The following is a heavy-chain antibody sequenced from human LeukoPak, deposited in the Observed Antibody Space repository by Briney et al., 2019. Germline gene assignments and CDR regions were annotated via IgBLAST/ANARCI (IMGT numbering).Heavy chain of an antibody. D-gene: IGHD1-1*01. CDR2: INHSGST. Sequence: PSETLSLTCAVYGGSFSGYYWSWIRQPPGKGLEWIGEINHSGSTNYNPSLKSRVTISVDTSKNQFSLKLSSVTAADTAVYYCASNVPPVYGMDVWGQGTTVTVSS. V-gene: IGHV4-34*01. J-gene: IGHJ6*02. CDR3: ASNVPPVYGMDV. CDR1: GGSFSGYY.